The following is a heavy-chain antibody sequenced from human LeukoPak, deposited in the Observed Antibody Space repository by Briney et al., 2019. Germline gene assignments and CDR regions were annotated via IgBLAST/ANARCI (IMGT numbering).Heavy chain of an antibody. V-gene: IGHV1-2*02. D-gene: IGHD3-22*01. CDR1: GYTFTGYY. Sequence: ASVKVSCKASGYTFTGYYMHWVRQAPGQGLEWMGWINPNSGGTNYAQKFQGRVTMTRDTSISTAYMELSRLRSDDTAVYYCARASHYYDSSGYYYFDYWGQGTLVTVSS. J-gene: IGHJ4*02. CDR2: INPNSGGT. CDR3: ARASHYYDSSGYYYFDY.